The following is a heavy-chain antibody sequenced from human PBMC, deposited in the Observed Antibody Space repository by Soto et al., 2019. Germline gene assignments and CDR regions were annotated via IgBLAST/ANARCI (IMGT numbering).Heavy chain of an antibody. CDR3: ATGRGGSGSLTPRVDF. CDR2: ISGGGDTT. V-gene: IGHV3-23*01. CDR1: GFTFNNYA. Sequence: EVQLLESGGGLVQPGGSLRLSCAAPGFTFNNYAMTWVRQAPGKGLEWVSAISGGGDTTSYADSVKGRFTVSRDGSKNTLYLQMSSLRAEDTALYYCATGRGGSGSLTPRVDFWGQGTLVTVSS. J-gene: IGHJ4*02. D-gene: IGHD3-10*01.